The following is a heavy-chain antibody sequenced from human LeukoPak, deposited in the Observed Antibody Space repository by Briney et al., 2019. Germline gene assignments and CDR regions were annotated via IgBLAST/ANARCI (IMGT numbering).Heavy chain of an antibody. CDR1: GYTFTSYD. V-gene: IGHV1-8*01. CDR2: MYPNSGNT. D-gene: IGHD6-19*01. Sequence: ASVKVSCKASGYTFTSYDINWVRPATGQGLEWMGWMYPNSGNTGYAQKFQGRVTMTRNTSISTAYMELSSLRSEDTAVYYCARAPKVRSHWLVYWFDPWGQGTLVTVSS. J-gene: IGHJ5*02. CDR3: ARAPKVRSHWLVYWFDP.